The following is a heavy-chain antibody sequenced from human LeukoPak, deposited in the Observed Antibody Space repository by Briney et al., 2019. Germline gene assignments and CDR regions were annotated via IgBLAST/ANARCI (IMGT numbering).Heavy chain of an antibody. D-gene: IGHD2-2*01. CDR3: AKDLPGYCSSTSCQGIAFDI. V-gene: IGHV3-23*01. CDR1: GFTFSSYA. J-gene: IGHJ3*02. Sequence: GGSLRLSCAASGFTFSSYAMSWVRQAPGKGLEWVSAISGSGGSTYYADSVKGRFTISRDNSKNTLYLQMNSLRAEDTAVYYCAKDLPGYCSSTSCQGIAFDIWGQRTMVTVSS. CDR2: ISGSGGST.